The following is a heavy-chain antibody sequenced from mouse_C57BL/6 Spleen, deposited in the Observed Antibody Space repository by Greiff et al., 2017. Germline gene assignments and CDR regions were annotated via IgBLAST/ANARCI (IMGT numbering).Heavy chain of an antibody. Sequence: QVQLQQSGPGLVQPSQSLSITCTVSGFSLTSYGVHWVRQSPGKGLEWLGVIWRGGSTDYNAAFMSRLSITKDNSKSKVFFKMNSLQADDTAIYYCAKNRDDYGGYYAMDYWGQGTSVTVSS. CDR1: GFSLTSYG. V-gene: IGHV2-5*01. J-gene: IGHJ4*01. CDR2: IWRGGST. D-gene: IGHD2-4*01. CDR3: AKNRDDYGGYYAMDY.